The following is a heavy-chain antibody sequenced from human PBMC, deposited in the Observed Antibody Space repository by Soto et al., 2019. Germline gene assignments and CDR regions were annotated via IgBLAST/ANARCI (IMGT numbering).Heavy chain of an antibody. V-gene: IGHV4-39*01. D-gene: IGHD5-18*01. CDR1: GGAISSSSYY. J-gene: IGHJ2*01. Sequence: ETLCLTCTVSGGAISSSSYYWGWILHAPGKGLEWLATIYYTGYTYHNPSLKSHVTISVDTSKNQFSLKLTSVTAADTALYYCARSAIATHWFFDLWGRGTLVTVSS. CDR2: IYYTGYT. CDR3: ARSAIATHWFFDL.